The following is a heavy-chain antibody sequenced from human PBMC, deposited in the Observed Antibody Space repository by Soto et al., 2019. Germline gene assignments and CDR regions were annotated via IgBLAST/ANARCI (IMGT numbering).Heavy chain of an antibody. D-gene: IGHD2-15*01. J-gene: IGHJ6*03. V-gene: IGHV4-31*03. CDR2: IYYSGST. CDR1: GGSISSGGYY. CDR3: AREYCSGGSCHNYYYYYMDV. Sequence: QVQLQESGPGLVKPSQTLSLTCTVSGGSISSGGYYWSWIRQHPGKGLEWIGYIYYSGSTYYNPSLKSRVTISVDTSKNQFSLKLSSVTAADTAVYYCAREYCSGGSCHNYYYYYMDVWGKGTTVTVSS.